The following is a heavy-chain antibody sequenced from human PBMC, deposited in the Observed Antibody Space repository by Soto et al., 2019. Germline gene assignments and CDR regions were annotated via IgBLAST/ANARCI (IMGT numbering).Heavy chain of an antibody. V-gene: IGHV5-51*03. D-gene: IGHD1-7*01. CDR1: GYNFANYW. Sequence: GESLTISCKGSGYNFANYWIGWVRQMPGEGLEWMGLMFPWTSDTRYSPSFQGHVSISVDRSTGTGYLQWNSLKASDTAMYYCVTTRDGTTFFPHWGQGTPVTVSS. J-gene: IGHJ4*02. CDR3: VTTRDGTTFFPH. CDR2: MFPWTSDT.